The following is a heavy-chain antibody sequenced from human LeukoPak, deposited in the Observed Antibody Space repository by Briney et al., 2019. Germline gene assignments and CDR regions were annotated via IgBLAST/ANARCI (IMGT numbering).Heavy chain of an antibody. J-gene: IGHJ4*02. Sequence: GGSLKPPCEASGFTFISYAMNWFRQAPGKGLEGVAVISYDGSNKYYADSVKGRFTISRDNSKNTLYLQMNSLRAEDTAVYYCATYGSGSYFFYFDYWGQGTLVTVSS. D-gene: IGHD3-10*01. CDR2: ISYDGSNK. V-gene: IGHV3-30*04. CDR3: ATYGSGSYFFYFDY. CDR1: GFTFISYA.